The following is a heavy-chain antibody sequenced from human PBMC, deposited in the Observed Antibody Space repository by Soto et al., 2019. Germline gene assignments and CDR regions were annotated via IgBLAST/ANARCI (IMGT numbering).Heavy chain of an antibody. CDR3: VKDIGAAAGTGGYYGMDV. D-gene: IGHD6-13*01. Sequence: SLRLSCAASGFTFHDYAMHWVRQAPGKGLEWVSGISWNGGSLDYADSVKGRFTISRDNAKNSLYLQMHSLRAEDTALYYCVKDIGAAAGTGGYYGMDVWGQGTRSPSP. J-gene: IGHJ6*02. V-gene: IGHV3-9*01. CDR2: ISWNGGSL. CDR1: GFTFHDYA.